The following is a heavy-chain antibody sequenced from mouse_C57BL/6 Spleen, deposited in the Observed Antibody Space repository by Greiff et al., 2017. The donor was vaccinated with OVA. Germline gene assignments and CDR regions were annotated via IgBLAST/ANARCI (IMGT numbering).Heavy chain of an antibody. CDR3: ARILTGTDYYAMDY. V-gene: IGHV2-2*01. J-gene: IGHJ4*01. Sequence: QVQLKESGPGLVQPSQSLSITCTVSGFSLTSSGVHWVRQSPGKGLEWLGVIWSGGSTDYNAAFISRLSISKDTSKSQVFFKMNSLQADDTAIDYCARILTGTDYYAMDYWGQGTSVTVSS. CDR1: GFSLTSSG. CDR2: IWSGGST. D-gene: IGHD4-1*01.